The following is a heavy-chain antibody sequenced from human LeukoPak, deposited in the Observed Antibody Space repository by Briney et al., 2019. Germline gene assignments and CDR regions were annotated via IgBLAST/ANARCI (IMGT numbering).Heavy chain of an antibody. V-gene: IGHV1-3*01. Sequence: ASVKVSCTASGYTFTSYAVHWVRQAPGQRLEWMGWINAGNGNTKYLQKFQGRVTITRDTSASTAYMELSSLRSEDTAVYYCTLTDYGVYWGQGTLVTVSS. CDR1: GYTFTSYA. J-gene: IGHJ4*02. CDR2: INAGNGNT. CDR3: TLTDYGVY.